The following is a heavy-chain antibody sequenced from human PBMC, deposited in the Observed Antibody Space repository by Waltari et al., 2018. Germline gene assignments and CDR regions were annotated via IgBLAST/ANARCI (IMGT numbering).Heavy chain of an antibody. CDR1: GFTVSSTY. V-gene: IGHV3-53*01. Sequence: EVQLVESGGGLIQPGGSLRLSCAASGFTVSSTYMTWVRQAPGKGLEWVSVIYSGGSTYYADSVKGRFTISRDNSKNTLYLQMNSLRAEDTAVYYCARTTIAAAGYWYFDLWGRGTLVTVSS. CDR2: IYSGGST. J-gene: IGHJ2*01. CDR3: ARTTIAAAGYWYFDL. D-gene: IGHD6-13*01.